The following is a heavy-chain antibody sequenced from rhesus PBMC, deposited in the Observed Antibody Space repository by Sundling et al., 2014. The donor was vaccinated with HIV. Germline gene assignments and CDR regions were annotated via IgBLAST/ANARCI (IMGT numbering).Heavy chain of an antibody. J-gene: IGHJ6*01. V-gene: IGHV3S4*01. D-gene: IGHD2-21*01. Sequence: EVQLVESGGGLVQPGGSLKLSCAASGFSFSSYDMSWVRQPLGKGLEWVSSISNTGYTMYDTDSVKGRFTISRDNAKNSLSLQMNSLTTEDTAVYYCSKEYCTASGCYGFDSWGQGVVVTVSS. CDR3: SKEYCTASGCYGFDS. CDR2: ISNTGYTM. CDR1: GFSFSSYD.